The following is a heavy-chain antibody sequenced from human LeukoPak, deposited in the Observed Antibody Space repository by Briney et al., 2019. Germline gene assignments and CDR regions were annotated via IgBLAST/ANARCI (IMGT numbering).Heavy chain of an antibody. V-gene: IGHV3-64*01. CDR2: ISSNGGST. CDR3: ARGRDIVATTLGY. J-gene: IGHJ4*02. D-gene: IGHD5-12*01. Sequence: GGSLRLSCAASGLTFSSYAMHWVRQAPGKGLEYVSAISSNGGSTYYANSVKGRFTISRGNSKNTLYLQMGSLRAEDMAVYYCARGRDIVATTLGYWGQGTLVTVSS. CDR1: GLTFSSYA.